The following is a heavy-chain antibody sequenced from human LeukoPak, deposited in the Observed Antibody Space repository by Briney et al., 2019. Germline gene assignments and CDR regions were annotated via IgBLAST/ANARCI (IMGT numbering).Heavy chain of an antibody. CDR1: GFTFSNYW. J-gene: IGHJ4*01. CDR3: VRDAWMASTPLDY. V-gene: IGHV3-74*01. Sequence: TGGSLRLSCAASGFTFSNYWMHWVRQAPGKGLVWVSRIHSDGSSTTYADSVKGRFTVSRDNAKNTLYLQMNSLRADDTAAYYCVRDAWMASTPLDYWGHGTLVIVSS. D-gene: IGHD5-24*01. CDR2: IHSDGSST.